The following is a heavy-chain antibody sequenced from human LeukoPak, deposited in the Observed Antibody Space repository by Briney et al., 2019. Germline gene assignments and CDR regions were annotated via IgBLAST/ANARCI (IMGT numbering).Heavy chain of an antibody. V-gene: IGHV3-7*01. Sequence: QAGGSLRLSCAASGFTFSNYWMSWVRQAPGKGLEWVANIRQDGSEKYYVDSVKGRFTISRDNAKNSPYLQMNSLRAEDTAVYYCARRYDFWSGTAFDYWGQGTLVTVSS. CDR2: IRQDGSEK. J-gene: IGHJ4*02. CDR1: GFTFSNYW. CDR3: ARRYDFWSGTAFDY. D-gene: IGHD3-3*01.